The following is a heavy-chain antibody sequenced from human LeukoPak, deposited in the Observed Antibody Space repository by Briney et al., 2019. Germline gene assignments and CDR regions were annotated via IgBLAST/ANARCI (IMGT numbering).Heavy chain of an antibody. CDR1: GGTFSSYA. V-gene: IGHV1-2*06. CDR2: INPNSGGT. J-gene: IGHJ4*02. CDR3: ARDRVTMVRGVITLLDY. D-gene: IGHD3-10*01. Sequence: ASVKVSCKASGGTFSSYAISWVRQAPGQGLEWMGRINPNSGGTNYAQKFQGRVTMTRDTSISTAYMELSRLRSDDTAVYYCARDRVTMVRGVITLLDYWGQGTLVTVSS.